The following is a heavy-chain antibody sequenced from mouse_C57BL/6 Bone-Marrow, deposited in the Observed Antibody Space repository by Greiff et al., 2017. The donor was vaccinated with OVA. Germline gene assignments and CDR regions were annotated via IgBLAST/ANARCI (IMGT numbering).Heavy chain of an antibody. Sequence: QVQLQQSGPGLVQPSQSLSITCTVSGFSLTSYGVHWVRQSPGKGLEWLGVIWSGGSTDYNAAFISRLSISKDNSKSQVFFKMNSLQADDTAIYYCARNWVDYDGAMDYWGQGTSVTVSS. CDR1: GFSLTSYG. CDR2: IWSGGST. V-gene: IGHV2-2*01. D-gene: IGHD2-4*01. CDR3: ARNWVDYDGAMDY. J-gene: IGHJ4*01.